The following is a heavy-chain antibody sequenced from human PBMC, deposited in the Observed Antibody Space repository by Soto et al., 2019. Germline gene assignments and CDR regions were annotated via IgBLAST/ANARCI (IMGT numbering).Heavy chain of an antibody. J-gene: IGHJ6*02. Sequence: ASVKVSCKASGYTFTSYAMHWVRQAPGQRLEWMGWINAGNGNTKYSQKFQGRVTITRDTSASTAYMELSGLRSEDTAVYYCARGDREDIAVVIGVRPGEYGVDVWGQGTMVTVSS. CDR1: GYTFTSYA. CDR2: INAGNGNT. CDR3: ARGDREDIAVVIGVRPGEYGVDV. V-gene: IGHV1-3*01. D-gene: IGHD2-15*01.